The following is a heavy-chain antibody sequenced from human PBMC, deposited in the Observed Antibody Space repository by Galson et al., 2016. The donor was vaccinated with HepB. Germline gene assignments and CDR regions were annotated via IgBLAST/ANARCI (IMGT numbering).Heavy chain of an antibody. CDR3: AKDLRT. CDR1: GFSFGAYA. V-gene: IGHV3-23*01. J-gene: IGHJ4*02. Sequence: SLRLSCAASGFSFGAYAMSWVRQAPGKGLEWVSAITGGGISTYYLDSVKGRFVIARDNSKTTLLLQMNNLRAEDTATYYCAKDLRTWGQGTLVTVSS. D-gene: IGHD1-1*01. CDR2: ITGGGIST.